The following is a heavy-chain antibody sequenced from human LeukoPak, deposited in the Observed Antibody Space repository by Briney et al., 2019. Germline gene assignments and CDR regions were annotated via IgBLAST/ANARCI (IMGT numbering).Heavy chain of an antibody. CDR1: GGSISSYY. Sequence: SETLSLTCTVSGGSISSYYWSWIRQPAGKGLEWIGRIHTSGSINYNPSLKSRVTMSVDTSKNQFSLKLSSVTAADTAVYYCARDKYYYDSSGYYYFDYWGQATLVTVSS. D-gene: IGHD3-22*01. CDR3: ARDKYYYDSSGYYYFDY. CDR2: IHTSGSI. J-gene: IGHJ4*02. V-gene: IGHV4-4*07.